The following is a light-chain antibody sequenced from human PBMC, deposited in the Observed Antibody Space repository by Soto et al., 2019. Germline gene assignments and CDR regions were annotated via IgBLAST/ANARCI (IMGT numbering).Light chain of an antibody. Sequence: QSALTQPSSVSGSPGQSLTISCTGTNSDIGAYNYVSWYQHHPGKAPRLMSYAVSSRPSGVSSRVFGSKSGNTASLTISGLQVEDEADYDCSSYTSSSTWVFGGGTKLTVL. CDR3: SSYTSSSTWV. J-gene: IGLJ3*02. V-gene: IGLV2-14*01. CDR2: AVS. CDR1: NSDIGAYNY.